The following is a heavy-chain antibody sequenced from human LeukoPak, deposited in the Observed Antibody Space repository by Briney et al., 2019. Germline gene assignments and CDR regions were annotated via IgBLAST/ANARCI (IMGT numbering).Heavy chain of an antibody. J-gene: IGHJ4*02. CDR2: ISSLNNYI. Sequence: GGSLRLSCAASGFTFSDYTMNWVRQAPGKGLEWVSAISSLNNYIYYADSVKGRFTISRDNAKSSLFLQMNSLRAEDTAVYYCARGIIAAAGTFDYWGQGTLVTVSS. CDR1: GFTFSDYT. D-gene: IGHD6-13*01. CDR3: ARGIIAAAGTFDY. V-gene: IGHV3-21*01.